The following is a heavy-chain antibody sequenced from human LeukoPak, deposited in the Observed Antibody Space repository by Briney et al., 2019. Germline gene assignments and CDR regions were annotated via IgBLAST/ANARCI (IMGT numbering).Heavy chain of an antibody. CDR1: GGSFSGYY. V-gene: IGHV4-34*01. Sequence: PSETLSLTCAVYGGSFSGYYWSWVRQPPGKGLEWGGAINHSGSTNYNPSLKSRVTIPVDTSKNQFSLKLSSVNAADTAVYYCARGSYYGSGSQSDAFDIWGQGTMVTVSS. J-gene: IGHJ3*02. D-gene: IGHD3-10*01. CDR2: INHSGST. CDR3: ARGSYYGSGSQSDAFDI.